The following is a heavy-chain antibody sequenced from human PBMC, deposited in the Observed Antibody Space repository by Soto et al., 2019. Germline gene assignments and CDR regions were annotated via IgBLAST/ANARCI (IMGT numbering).Heavy chain of an antibody. Sequence: EVQLVESGGGLVQPGGSLRLSCAASGFTFSRYSMHWVRQDPGKGLLWVSRVASDGSSTDYADSVKGRFTISRNNAKTSLYLKRNILRAEARALYSCARFMADRSFDFWAQGAMVTVSS. V-gene: IGHV3-74*01. J-gene: IGHJ3*01. CDR3: ARFMADRSFDF. CDR1: GFTFSRYS. D-gene: IGHD3-10*01. CDR2: VASDGSST.